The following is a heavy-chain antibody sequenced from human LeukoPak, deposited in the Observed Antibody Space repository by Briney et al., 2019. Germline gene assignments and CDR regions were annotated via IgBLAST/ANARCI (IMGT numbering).Heavy chain of an antibody. J-gene: IGHJ4*02. CDR3: ARGKGIAAV. CDR1: GGSVSSGSYY. D-gene: IGHD6-13*01. Sequence: SETLSLTCTVSGGSVSSGSYYWSWIRQPPGKGLEWIGYIYYSGSTNYSPSLKSRVTISVDTSKNQFSLKLSSVTVADTAVYYCARGKGIAAVWGQGTLVTVSS. V-gene: IGHV4-61*01. CDR2: IYYSGST.